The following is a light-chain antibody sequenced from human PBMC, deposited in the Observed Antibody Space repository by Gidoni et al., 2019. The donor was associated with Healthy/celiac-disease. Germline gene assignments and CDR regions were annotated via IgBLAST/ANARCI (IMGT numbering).Light chain of an antibody. CDR2: DNN. Sequence: QSVLTQPPSVSAAPAQKVTISCSGSSSNIGNNYVSWYQQLPGTAPKLLIYDNNKRPSGIPDRFSGSKSGTSATLGITGLQTGDEADYYCGTWDSSLSAPLFGGGTKLTVL. J-gene: IGLJ2*01. CDR1: SSNIGNNY. CDR3: GTWDSSLSAPL. V-gene: IGLV1-51*01.